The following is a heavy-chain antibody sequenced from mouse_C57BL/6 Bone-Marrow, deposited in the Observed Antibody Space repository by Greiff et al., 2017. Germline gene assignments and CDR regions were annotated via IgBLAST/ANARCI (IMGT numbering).Heavy chain of an antibody. CDR1: GYTFTDYY. D-gene: IGHD1-1*01. CDR2: INPYNGGT. CDR3: ARWNGSSLYWYFDV. Sequence: SGPVLVKPGASVKMSCKASGYTFTDYYMNWVKQSHGKSLEWIGVINPYNGGTSYNQKFKGKATLTVDKSSSTAYMELNSLTSEDSAVYYCARWNGSSLYWYFDVWGTGTTVTVSS. V-gene: IGHV1-19*01. J-gene: IGHJ1*03.